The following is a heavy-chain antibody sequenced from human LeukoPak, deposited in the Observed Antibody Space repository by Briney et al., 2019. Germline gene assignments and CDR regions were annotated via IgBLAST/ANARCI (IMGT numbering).Heavy chain of an antibody. CDR3: ARAAGGTRADFDY. CDR1: GGSVSDYY. CDR2: IFFSGST. D-gene: IGHD6-13*01. J-gene: IGHJ4*02. V-gene: IGHV4-59*02. Sequence: PSETLSLTCTVSGGSVSDYYWSWIRIPPGKGLGWMGYIFFSGSTYYNPSLKSRVTISVDTAKNQFSLQLRSVTAADTAVYYCARAAGGTRADFDYWGQGTLVIVSS.